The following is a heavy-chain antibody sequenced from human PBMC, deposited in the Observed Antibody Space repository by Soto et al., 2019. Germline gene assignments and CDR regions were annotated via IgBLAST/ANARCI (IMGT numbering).Heavy chain of an antibody. CDR3: ARDWDSSGLFDP. V-gene: IGHV4-59*01. J-gene: IGHJ5*02. CDR2: ISYSGST. D-gene: IGHD3-10*01. CDR1: GASITTYY. Sequence: SETLSLTCSVSGASITTYYWSWIRQPPGKGLEWIGSISYSGSTKYNPSLESRVMISLDTSKNQFSLRLTSVTAADTALYYCARDWDSSGLFDPWGQGALVTVSS.